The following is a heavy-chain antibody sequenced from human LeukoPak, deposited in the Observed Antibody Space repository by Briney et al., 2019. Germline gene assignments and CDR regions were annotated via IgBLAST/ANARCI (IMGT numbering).Heavy chain of an antibody. CDR3: ARDYDFWSGYYTYDMDV. D-gene: IGHD3-3*01. V-gene: IGHV4-4*07. Sequence: SETLSLTCTVSGGSISSYYWSWIRQPAGNGLEWIGRIYTSGSTNYNPSLKSRVTMSVDTSKNQFSLKLSSVTAADTAVYYCARDYDFWSGYYTYDMDVWGQGTTVTVSS. CDR1: GGSISSYY. CDR2: IYTSGST. J-gene: IGHJ6*02.